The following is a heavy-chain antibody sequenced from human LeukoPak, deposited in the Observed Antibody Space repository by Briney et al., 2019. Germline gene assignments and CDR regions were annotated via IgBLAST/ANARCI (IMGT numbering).Heavy chain of an antibody. D-gene: IGHD5-18*01. J-gene: IGHJ4*02. CDR3: VRGRYNYGYDFDY. Sequence: PGGSLRLSCAASGFTFSSYSMNWVRQAPGKGLEWVSSISSSSSYIYYADSVKGRFTISRDNAKNSLYLEMNSLRAEDTAVYYCVRGRYNYGYDFDYWGQGTLVTVSS. CDR2: ISSSSSYI. CDR1: GFTFSSYS. V-gene: IGHV3-21*01.